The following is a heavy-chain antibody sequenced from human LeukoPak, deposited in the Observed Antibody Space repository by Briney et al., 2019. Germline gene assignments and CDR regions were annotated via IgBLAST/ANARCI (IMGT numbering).Heavy chain of an antibody. CDR3: ARGSADYAPNWFDP. CDR1: GGSISSSSYY. J-gene: IGHJ5*02. Sequence: KPSETLSLTCTVSGGSISSSSYYWGWIRQPPGKGLEWIGNIYYNGGSYYNSSLKSRVTISIDTSKNQFSLKLTSVTAADTAVYYCARGSADYAPNWFDPWGQGTLVTVSS. V-gene: IGHV4-39*07. CDR2: IYYNGGS. D-gene: IGHD4-17*01.